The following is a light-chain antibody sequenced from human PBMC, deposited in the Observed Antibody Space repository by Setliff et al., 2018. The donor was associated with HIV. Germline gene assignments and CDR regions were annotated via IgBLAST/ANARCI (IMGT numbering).Light chain of an antibody. CDR1: SSDIGGYNY. CDR2: GVT. CDR3: SSYTSTSAYV. J-gene: IGLJ1*01. Sequence: QSALTQPASVSGSPGQSITISCTGTSSDIGGYNYVSWYQQHPGKAPKLIIYGVTKRSSGVSNRFSGSKAGTTASLTISGLQAEDEADDYCSSYTSTSAYVFGTGTKGTVL. V-gene: IGLV2-14*03.